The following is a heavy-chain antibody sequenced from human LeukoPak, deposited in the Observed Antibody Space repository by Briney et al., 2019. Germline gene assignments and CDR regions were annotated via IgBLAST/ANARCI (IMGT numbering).Heavy chain of an antibody. CDR3: ARGDAFSGDH. CDR2: INPEGNKK. CDR1: GFTFSDFW. V-gene: IGHV3-7*04. Sequence: PGGSLRLSCAVSGFTFSDFWMSWVRQAPGKGLEWVANINPEGNKKYHVASVKGRFTISRDNAKNSLFLQMNGLRVEDTAVYYCARGDAFSGDHWGQGTLVTVSS. J-gene: IGHJ4*02.